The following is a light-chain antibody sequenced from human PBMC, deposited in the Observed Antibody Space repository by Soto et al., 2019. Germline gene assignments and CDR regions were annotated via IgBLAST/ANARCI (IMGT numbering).Light chain of an antibody. Sequence: EIVLTQSPATLSVSPGEGATLSCRASQNVINNVAWYQQKPGQAPRLLIYGASTRAPGFPARFSGSGSGTDFTLTISSLQSEDFAVYYCQQYNNWPWTFGQGTKVDI. CDR2: GAS. CDR1: QNVINN. J-gene: IGKJ1*01. CDR3: QQYNNWPWT. V-gene: IGKV3-15*01.